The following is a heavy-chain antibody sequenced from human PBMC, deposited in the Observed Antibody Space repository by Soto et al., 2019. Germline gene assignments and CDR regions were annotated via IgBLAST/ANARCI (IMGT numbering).Heavy chain of an antibody. J-gene: IGHJ6*02. CDR1: GAPFSSRSFSGYY. V-gene: IGHV4-34*01. CDR2: INDSGSI. Sequence: QVQLQQWGAGLLKPSETLSLSCAVYGAPFSSRSFSGYYWSWIRQPPGKGLEWIGEINDSGSINYNPSLKSRVTISADPSKNQFFLKVNSVIAADTAVYYCARDRVEETTFVNYYSGMDVWGQGTTVTVSS. D-gene: IGHD1-7*01. CDR3: ARDRVEETTFVNYYSGMDV.